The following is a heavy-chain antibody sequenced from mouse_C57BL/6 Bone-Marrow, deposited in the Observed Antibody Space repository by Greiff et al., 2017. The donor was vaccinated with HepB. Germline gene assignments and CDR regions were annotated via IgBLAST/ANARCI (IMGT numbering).Heavy chain of an antibody. CDR3: ARGVWFAY. V-gene: IGHV1-69*01. J-gene: IGHJ3*01. CDR2: IDPSDSYT. Sequence: QVQLQQPGAELVMPGASVKLSCEASGYTFTSYWMHWVKQRPGQGLEWIGEIDPSDSYTNYNQKFKGKSTLTVDKSSSTAYMQLSSRTSEDSAVYYCARGVWFAYGGQGKVVTVSA. CDR1: GYTFTSYW.